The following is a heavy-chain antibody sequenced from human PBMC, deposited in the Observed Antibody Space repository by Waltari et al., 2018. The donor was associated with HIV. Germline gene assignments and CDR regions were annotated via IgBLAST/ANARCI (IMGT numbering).Heavy chain of an antibody. D-gene: IGHD5-18*01. V-gene: IGHV3-23*01. J-gene: IGHJ6*02. CDR1: GFTFSSYA. Sequence: EVQLLESGGGSVQPGGSLRLSCAASGFTFSSYAMNWVRQAPGKWLAWVSRISGRCGSTYSADSVKGRFTISRDNSKNTLYLQMNSLRAEDTAVYYCAKTRGYTYAYPRPNYGMDVWGQGTTVTVSS. CDR2: ISGRCGST. CDR3: AKTRGYTYAYPRPNYGMDV.